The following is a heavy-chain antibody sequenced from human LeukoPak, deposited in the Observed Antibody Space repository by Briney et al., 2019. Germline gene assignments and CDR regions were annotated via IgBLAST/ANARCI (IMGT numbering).Heavy chain of an antibody. Sequence: GGSLRLSCAASGFTFSSYAMSWVRQAPGKGLEWVSGISGSGGSTYYADSVKGRFTISRDNSKNTLYLQMNSLRAEDTAVYYCAKTTYYDFRSDYPEYYFDYWGQGTLVTVSS. CDR2: ISGSGGST. CDR1: GFTFSSYA. D-gene: IGHD3-3*01. V-gene: IGHV3-23*01. CDR3: AKTTYYDFRSDYPEYYFDY. J-gene: IGHJ4*02.